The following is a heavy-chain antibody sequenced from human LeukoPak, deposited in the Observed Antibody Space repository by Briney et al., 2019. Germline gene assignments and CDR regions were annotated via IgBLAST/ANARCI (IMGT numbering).Heavy chain of an antibody. CDR2: LSDNGGSP. Sequence: GGSLRLSCAASGFTFSNYAMSWVRRAPGKGLEWVSSLSDNGGSPYYADSAKGRFTISRDNSKNTLHLHMNSLRVEDTAVYYCAKDPETYSSRWFDSWGQGTLVTVSS. D-gene: IGHD2-21*01. CDR3: AKDPETYSSRWFDS. J-gene: IGHJ5*01. V-gene: IGHV3-23*01. CDR1: GFTFSNYA.